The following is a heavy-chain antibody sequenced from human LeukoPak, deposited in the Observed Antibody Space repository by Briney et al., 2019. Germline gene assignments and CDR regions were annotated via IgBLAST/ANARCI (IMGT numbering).Heavy chain of an antibody. J-gene: IGHJ4*02. CDR3: AGGDRIAAAGKGVDY. D-gene: IGHD6-13*01. V-gene: IGHV3-53*01. CDR1: GFTVSSNY. Sequence: GGSLRLSCAASGFTVSSNYMNWVRQAPGKGLEWVSVIYSGGSTYYADSVKGRFTISRDNAKNSLYLQMNSLRAEDTAVYYCAGGDRIAAAGKGVDYWGQGTLVTVSS. CDR2: IYSGGST.